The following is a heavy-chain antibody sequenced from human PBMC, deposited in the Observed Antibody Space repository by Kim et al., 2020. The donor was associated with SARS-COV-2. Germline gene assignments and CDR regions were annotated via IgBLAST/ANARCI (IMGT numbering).Heavy chain of an antibody. J-gene: IGHJ4*02. D-gene: IGHD4-17*01. Sequence: YVDSVKGPFTISRDNAKNSLYLQMNSLRAEDTAVYYCARAGVDYGDYLFDYWCQGTLVTVSS. V-gene: IGHV3-7*01. CDR3: ARAGVDYGDYLFDY.